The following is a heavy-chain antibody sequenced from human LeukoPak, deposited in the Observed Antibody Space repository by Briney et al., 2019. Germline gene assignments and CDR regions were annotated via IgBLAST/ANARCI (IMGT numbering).Heavy chain of an antibody. Sequence: GGSLRLSWAASGFTFSTSWMTWGRQAPGKGLEGVATIKPDGSEKHYVDSVKGRFTISRDNTKNSLYLQMDSLRAEDTAVYFCSRDMAYSTFDYWGQGTLVTVSS. D-gene: IGHD5-18*01. V-gene: IGHV3-7*01. CDR1: GFTFSTSW. CDR2: IKPDGSEK. CDR3: SRDMAYSTFDY. J-gene: IGHJ4*02.